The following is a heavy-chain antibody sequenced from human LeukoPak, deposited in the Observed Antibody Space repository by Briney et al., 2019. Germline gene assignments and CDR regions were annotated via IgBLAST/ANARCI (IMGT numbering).Heavy chain of an antibody. J-gene: IGHJ4*02. V-gene: IGHV4-34*01. D-gene: IGHD3-16*01. CDR2: INNSGST. CDR3: ARGRYGPRLGN. Sequence: SETLSLTCAVYGASFSDSYWSWIRQSPEKGLEWIGEINNSGSTSYNPSLNSRVIMSVDRSKNQFSLRLASVTAADTAVYYCARGRYGPRLGNWGQGTLVTVSS. CDR1: GASFSDSY.